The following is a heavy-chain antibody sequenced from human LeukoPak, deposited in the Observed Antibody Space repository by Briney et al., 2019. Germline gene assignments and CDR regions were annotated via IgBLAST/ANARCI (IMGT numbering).Heavy chain of an antibody. CDR3: GKCGYSYGYFSYFDY. Sequence: VGALRVSCLAPGVTFSSSTMRWVRQTPGEGLEYVSAIISIVGSTYYADSVKGRFTISTDNSKSTLYLQMSSLRAEDTAVYYGGKCGYSYGYFSYFDYRGQGTLVTVSS. V-gene: IGHV3-64D*06. J-gene: IGHJ4*02. CDR2: IISIVGST. CDR1: GVTFSSST. D-gene: IGHD5-18*01.